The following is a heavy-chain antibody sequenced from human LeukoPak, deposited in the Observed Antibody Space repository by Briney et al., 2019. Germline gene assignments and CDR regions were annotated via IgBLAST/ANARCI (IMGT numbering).Heavy chain of an antibody. V-gene: IGHV4-34*01. Sequence: PSETLSLTCTVPGGSISSYYWSWIRQPPGKGLEWIGEINHSGSTNYNPSLKSRVTISVDTSKNQFSLKLSSVTAADTAVYYCARLIRSENRDYWGQGTLVTVSS. J-gene: IGHJ4*02. CDR2: INHSGST. D-gene: IGHD3-3*01. CDR1: GGSISSYY. CDR3: ARLIRSENRDY.